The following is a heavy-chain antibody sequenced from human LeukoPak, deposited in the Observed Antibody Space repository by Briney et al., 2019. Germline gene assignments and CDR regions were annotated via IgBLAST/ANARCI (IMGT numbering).Heavy chain of an antibody. CDR1: GFTFSSSP. J-gene: IGHJ4*02. CDR2: IRSKAYGGTT. Sequence: GGSLRLSCAASGFTFSSSPMSWVRQAPGKGLEWVGFIRSKAYGGTTEYAASVKGRFTISRDDSKSIAYLQMNSLKTEDTAVYYCTRRGVLRYFDWLFPDYWGQGTLVTVSS. CDR3: TRRGVLRYFDWLFPDY. D-gene: IGHD3-9*01. V-gene: IGHV3-49*04.